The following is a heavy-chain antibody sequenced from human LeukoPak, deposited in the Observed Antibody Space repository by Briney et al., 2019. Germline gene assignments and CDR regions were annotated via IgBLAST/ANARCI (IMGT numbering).Heavy chain of an antibody. J-gene: IGHJ5*02. D-gene: IGHD5-12*01. CDR2: IIPIFGTA. CDR3: ARGWAPRKEWLILNWFDP. CDR1: GGTFSSYA. Sequence: ASVKVSCKASGGTFSSYAISWVRQAPGQGLEWMGGIIPIFGTANYAQKFQGRVTITADKSTSTAYMDLRSLRSDDTAVYYCARGWAPRKEWLILNWFDPWGQGTLVTVSS. V-gene: IGHV1-69*06.